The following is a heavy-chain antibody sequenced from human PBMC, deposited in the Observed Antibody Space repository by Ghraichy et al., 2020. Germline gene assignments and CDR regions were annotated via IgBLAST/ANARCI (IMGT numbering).Heavy chain of an antibody. CDR1: GGSISSSSYY. CDR2: IYYSGST. CDR3: ARIDYYDSSGYEYYFDY. J-gene: IGHJ4*02. D-gene: IGHD3-22*01. V-gene: IGHV4-39*01. Sequence: SQTLSLTCTVSGGSISSSSYYWGWIRQPPGKGLEWIGSIYYSGSTYHNPSLKSRVTISVDTSKNQFSLKLSSVTAADTAVYYCARIDYYDSSGYEYYFDYWGQGTLVTVSS.